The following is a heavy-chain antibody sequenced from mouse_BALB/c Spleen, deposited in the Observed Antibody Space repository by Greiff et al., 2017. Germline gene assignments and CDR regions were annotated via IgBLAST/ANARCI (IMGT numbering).Heavy chain of an antibody. CDR3: ARRYGYDSFAY. Sequence: QVHVKQSGPELVKPGASVKISCKASGYAFSSSWMNWVKQRPGQGLEWIGRIYPGDGDTNYNGKFKGKATLTADKSSSTAYMQLSSLTSVDSAVYFCARRYGYDSFAYWGQGTLVTVSA. CDR2: IYPGDGDT. D-gene: IGHD2-2*01. V-gene: IGHV1-82*01. CDR1: GYAFSSSW. J-gene: IGHJ3*01.